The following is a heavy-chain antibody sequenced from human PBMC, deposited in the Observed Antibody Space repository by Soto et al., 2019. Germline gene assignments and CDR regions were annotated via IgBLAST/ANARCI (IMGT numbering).Heavy chain of an antibody. V-gene: IGHV3-21*01. CDR2: ISSSSSYI. D-gene: IGHD5-18*01. CDR1: GFTFSSYS. J-gene: IGHJ4*02. Sequence: GGSLRLFCAASGFTFSSYSMNWVRQAPGKGLEWVSSISSSSSYIYYADSVKGRFTISRDNAKNSLYLQMNSLRAEDTAVYYCARENRGYSYGYWGQGTLVTVSS. CDR3: ARENRGYSYGY.